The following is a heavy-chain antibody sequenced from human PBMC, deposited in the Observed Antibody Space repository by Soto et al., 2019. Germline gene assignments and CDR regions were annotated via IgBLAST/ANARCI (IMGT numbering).Heavy chain of an antibody. V-gene: IGHV4-59*01. CDR2: IYYSWCT. Sequence: PSETLPRTWSACRGARSSYYWRWIRPPPGKELEWIGYIYYSWCTNYNPSLKSRVTISVDTSKNQFSLNLSSVCAADTAVHYWAPGGYGGYYGAFGSCRQRT. J-gene: IGHJ3*02. CDR1: RGARSSYY. D-gene: IGHD3-10*01. CDR3: APGGYGGYYGAFGS.